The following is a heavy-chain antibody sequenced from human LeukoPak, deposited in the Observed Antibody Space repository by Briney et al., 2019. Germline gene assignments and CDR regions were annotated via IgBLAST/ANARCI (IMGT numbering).Heavy chain of an antibody. CDR3: ARGPYRAAVY. CDR2: INHSGST. Sequence: PSETLSLTCAVYGGSFSGYYWSWIRQPPGKGLEWIGEINHSGSTNHNPSLKSRVTISVDTSKNQFSLKLSSVTAADTAVYYCARGPYRAAVYWGQGTLVTVSS. V-gene: IGHV4-34*01. J-gene: IGHJ4*02. CDR1: GGSFSGYY. D-gene: IGHD1-26*01.